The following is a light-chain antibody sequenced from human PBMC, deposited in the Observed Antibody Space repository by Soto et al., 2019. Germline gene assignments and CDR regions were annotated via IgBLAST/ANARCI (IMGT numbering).Light chain of an antibody. CDR1: QSILYSSNNKNL. CDR2: WAS. Sequence: DIVMTQSPEYLAVSLGERATINCRSSQSILYSSNNKNLIAWYQQKPGQPPKLLIYWASTRQSGVPDRFSGSGSGRDFTLTISSLQAEAVAVYYCQQYYSPPRYTFGQGTRLGIK. CDR3: QQYYSPPRYT. V-gene: IGKV4-1*01. J-gene: IGKJ2*01.